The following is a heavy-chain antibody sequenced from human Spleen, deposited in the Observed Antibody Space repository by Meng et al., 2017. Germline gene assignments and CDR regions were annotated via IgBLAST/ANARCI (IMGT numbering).Heavy chain of an antibody. J-gene: IGHJ5*02. Sequence: QVQVLQSGAEVKRPGSSVKVSCRASGGTFSDSPITWVRQAPGHGLEWMGTILPVLDTTNYAQRFQGRVTITADYMELASLTSDDTAIYYCARGHWFDPWGQGTLVTVSS. V-gene: IGHV1-69*11. CDR3: ARGHWFDP. CDR1: GGTFSDSP. CDR2: ILPVLDTT.